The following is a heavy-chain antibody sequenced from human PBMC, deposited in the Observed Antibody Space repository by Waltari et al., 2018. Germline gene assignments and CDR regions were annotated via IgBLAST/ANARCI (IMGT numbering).Heavy chain of an antibody. CDR3: ARGPGYYGSGSYWGWFDP. CDR1: GFTFSSYA. V-gene: IGHV3-30-3*01. Sequence: QVQLVEAGGGVVQPGRSLRLSCAASGFTFSSYAMHWVRQAPGKGLEWVAVISYDGSNKYYADSVKGRFTISRDNSKNTLYLQMNSLRAEDTAVYYCARGPGYYGSGSYWGWFDPWGQGTLVTVSS. CDR2: ISYDGSNK. D-gene: IGHD3-10*01. J-gene: IGHJ5*02.